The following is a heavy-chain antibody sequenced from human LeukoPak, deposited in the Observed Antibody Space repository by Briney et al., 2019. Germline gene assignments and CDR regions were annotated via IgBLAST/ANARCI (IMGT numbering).Heavy chain of an antibody. CDR1: GYTFTSYG. CDR2: ISAYNGNT. Sequence: GASVKVSCKASGYTFTSYGISWVRQAPGQGLEWMGWISAYNGNTNYAQKLQGRVTMTTDTSTSTAYMELRSLRSDDTAVYYCARDTCGDCYSSHYYYYMDVWGKGTTVTVSS. J-gene: IGHJ6*03. CDR3: ARDTCGDCYSSHYYYYMDV. D-gene: IGHD2-21*02. V-gene: IGHV1-18*01.